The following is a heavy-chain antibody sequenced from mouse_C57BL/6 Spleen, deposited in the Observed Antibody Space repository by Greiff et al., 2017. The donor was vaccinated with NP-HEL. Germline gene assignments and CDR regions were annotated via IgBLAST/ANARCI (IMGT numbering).Heavy chain of an antibody. CDR1: GYTFTDHT. J-gene: IGHJ2*01. D-gene: IGHD1-1*01. CDR2: IYPRDGST. V-gene: IGHV1-78*01. CDR3: ARFGSSYPYYFDY. Sequence: VQVVESDAELVKPGASVKISCKVSGYTFTDHTIHWMKQRPEQGLEWIGYIYPRDGSTKYNEKFKGKATLTADKSSSTAYMQLNSLTSEDSAVYFCARFGSSYPYYFDYWGQGTTLTVSS.